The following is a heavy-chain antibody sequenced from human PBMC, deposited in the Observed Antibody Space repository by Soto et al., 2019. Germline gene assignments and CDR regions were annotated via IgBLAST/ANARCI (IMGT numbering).Heavy chain of an antibody. CDR3: ARDRERGYSYGYFDY. D-gene: IGHD5-18*01. CDR1: GGSISSGYYY. CDR2: IYYSGSS. Sequence: SETLSLTCTVSGGSISSGYYYWSWIRQPPGKGLEWLGYIYYSGSSYYNPSLKSRITISVDTSKNQFSLNLSSVTAADTAVYYCARDRERGYSYGYFDYWGQGTLVTSPQ. J-gene: IGHJ4*02. V-gene: IGHV4-30-4*01.